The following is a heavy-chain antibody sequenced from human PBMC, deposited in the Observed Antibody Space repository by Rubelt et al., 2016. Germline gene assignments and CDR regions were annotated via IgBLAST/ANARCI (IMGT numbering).Heavy chain of an antibody. CDR2: ISYDGSNK. CDR1: GFTFSSYA. Sequence: QVQLVESGGGVVQPVRSLRLSCAASGFTFSSYAMHWVRQAPGKGLEWVAVISYDGSNKYYADSVKGRFTISRDNSKNTLYLQMNSLRAEDTAVYYCAREREPRPYGMDVWGQGTTVTVSS. J-gene: IGHJ6*02. CDR3: AREREPRPYGMDV. V-gene: IGHV3-30*04.